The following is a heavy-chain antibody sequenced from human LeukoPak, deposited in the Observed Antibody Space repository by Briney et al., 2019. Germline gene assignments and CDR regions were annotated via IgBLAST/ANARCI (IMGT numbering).Heavy chain of an antibody. D-gene: IGHD6-19*01. CDR1: GGSISSYY. CDR3: ARNLYSSRTNDAFVI. Sequence: SETLSLTCTVSGGSISSYYWSWVRQPPGKGLEWMGSIDYSGSTYYNPSLKRRVTISVDTSKKHFALKLSSVTNAHTAVYYCARNLYSSRTNDAFVIWGQGTTVTVSS. V-gene: IGHV4-59*12. CDR2: IDYSGST. J-gene: IGHJ3*02.